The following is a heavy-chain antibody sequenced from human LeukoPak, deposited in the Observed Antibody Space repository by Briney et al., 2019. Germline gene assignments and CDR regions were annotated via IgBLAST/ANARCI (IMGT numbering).Heavy chain of an antibody. CDR1: GGSISSYY. V-gene: IGHV4-59*01. CDR2: IYYSGST. CDR3: ARDGVAGNYFDY. D-gene: IGHD6-19*01. J-gene: IGHJ4*02. Sequence: NPSETLSLTCTVSGGSISSYYWSWIRQPPGKGLEWIGYIYYSGSTNYNPSLKSRVTISVDTSKNQFSLKLSSVTAADTAVYYCARDGVAGNYFDYWGQGTLVTVSS.